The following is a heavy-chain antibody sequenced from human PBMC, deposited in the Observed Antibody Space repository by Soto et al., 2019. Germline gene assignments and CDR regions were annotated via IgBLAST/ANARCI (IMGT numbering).Heavy chain of an antibody. Sequence: GGSLRLSCAASGFTFSTYGTHWVRQAPGKGLEWVAVMWYDGSNKYYADSVKGRFTISRDNSKNTLYLQMNSLRAEDTAVYYCAKDRPSSITMIVVVIGLYGMDVWGQGTTVTVSS. CDR2: MWYDGSNK. V-gene: IGHV3-30*02. D-gene: IGHD3-22*01. J-gene: IGHJ6*02. CDR3: AKDRPSSITMIVVVIGLYGMDV. CDR1: GFTFSTYG.